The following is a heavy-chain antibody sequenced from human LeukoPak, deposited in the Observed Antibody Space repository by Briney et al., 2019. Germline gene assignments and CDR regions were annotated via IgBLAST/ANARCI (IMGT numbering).Heavy chain of an antibody. CDR1: GYTFSDYY. V-gene: IGHV1-2*02. Sequence: ASVKVSCKTSGYTFSDYYIHWIRQAPGQGLEWVGWINPNSGDTDYAQKFQGRVTMTRDTSISTAYMELSRLRSDDTAVYYCARDWSGGITGWFDPWGQGTLVTVSS. CDR2: INPNSGDT. D-gene: IGHD1-26*01. J-gene: IGHJ5*02. CDR3: ARDWSGGITGWFDP.